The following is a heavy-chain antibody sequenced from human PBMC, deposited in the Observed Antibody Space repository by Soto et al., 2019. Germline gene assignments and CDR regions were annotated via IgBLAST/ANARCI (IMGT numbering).Heavy chain of an antibody. CDR1: EFAYRRYA. D-gene: IGHD3-22*01. CDR2: ISGSGGGT. J-gene: IGHJ4*02. V-gene: IGHV3-23*01. CDR3: AKDGYYDSISGSSDY. Sequence: GFRRPSGAASEFAYRRYAMSCVRQAPRNGLEWVSAISGSGGGTYYADSVKGRSTISRDNSKNTLYLQMNSLRAEDTAVHYCAKDGYYDSISGSSDYWGQGTLPTDS.